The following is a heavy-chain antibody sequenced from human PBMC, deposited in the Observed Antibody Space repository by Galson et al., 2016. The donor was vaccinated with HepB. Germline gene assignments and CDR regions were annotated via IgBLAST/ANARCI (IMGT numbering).Heavy chain of an antibody. CDR2: ISSASSTI. V-gene: IGHV3-48*02. CDR3: AREKTATFDY. Sequence: SLRLSCAASGFTFSSYSMNWVRRAPGKGLEWVSYISSASSTIYYADSVKGRFTIARDNAKNSLYLQMNSLRDEDTAVYYCAREKTATFDYWGQGTLVTVSS. D-gene: IGHD5-18*01. CDR1: GFTFSSYS. J-gene: IGHJ4*02.